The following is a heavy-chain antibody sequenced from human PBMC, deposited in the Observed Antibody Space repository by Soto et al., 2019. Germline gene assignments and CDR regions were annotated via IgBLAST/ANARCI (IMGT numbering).Heavy chain of an antibody. V-gene: IGHV1-18*01. D-gene: IGHD3-10*01. CDR1: GYMFNTYG. J-gene: IGHJ4*02. CDR2: ISVYNGNI. Sequence: QVQLLQSGAEVKKPGASVKVSCKASGYMFNTYGITWVRQAPGQGLEWMGWISVYNGNIDYAQKFEGRVTMTIDTSTSTAYLELKSLTSDDTAVYYCARTYGSGDYFLRFEYWGQGTPVSVSS. CDR3: ARTYGSGDYFLRFEY.